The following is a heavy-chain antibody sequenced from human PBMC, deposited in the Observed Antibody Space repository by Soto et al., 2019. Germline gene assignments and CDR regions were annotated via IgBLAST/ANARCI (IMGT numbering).Heavy chain of an antibody. D-gene: IGHD5-18*01. CDR3: AGIGYSYGYGGRYYYYGMDV. Sequence: SETLSLTCAVYGGSFSGYYWSWIRQPPGKGLEWIGEINHSGSTNYNPSLKSRVTISVDTSKNQFSLKLSSVTAADTAVYYCAGIGYSYGYGGRYYYYGMDVWGQGTTVTVSS. CDR1: GGSFSGYY. J-gene: IGHJ6*02. V-gene: IGHV4-34*01. CDR2: INHSGST.